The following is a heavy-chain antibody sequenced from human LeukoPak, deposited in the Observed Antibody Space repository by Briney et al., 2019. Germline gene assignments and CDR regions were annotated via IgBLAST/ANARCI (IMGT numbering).Heavy chain of an antibody. D-gene: IGHD6-19*01. CDR2: ISAYNGNT. J-gene: IGHJ3*02. Sequence: ASVKVSCKASGYTFTSYGISWVRQAPGQGLEWMGWISAYNGNTNYAQKLQGRVTMTTDTSTSTAYMELRSLRSDDAAVYYCARDHERMQWLSAFDIWGQGTMVTVSS. CDR1: GYTFTSYG. CDR3: ARDHERMQWLSAFDI. V-gene: IGHV1-18*01.